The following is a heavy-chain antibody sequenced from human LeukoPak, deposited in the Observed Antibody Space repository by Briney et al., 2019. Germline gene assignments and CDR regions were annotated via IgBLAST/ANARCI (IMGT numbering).Heavy chain of an antibody. J-gene: IGHJ1*01. CDR1: GFTFSSYA. CDR3: AKGGYSAD. Sequence: GGSLRLSCAASGFTFSSYAMSWVRQAPGKGLEWVSGISASGGSTYYADSVKGRFTISRDNSKNTLHLQMNSLRAGDTAVYYCAKGGYSADWGQGTLVTVSS. CDR2: ISASGGST. D-gene: IGHD5-18*01. V-gene: IGHV3-23*01.